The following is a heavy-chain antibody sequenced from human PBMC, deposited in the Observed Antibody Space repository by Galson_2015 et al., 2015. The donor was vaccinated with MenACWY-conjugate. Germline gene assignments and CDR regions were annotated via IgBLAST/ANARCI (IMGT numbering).Heavy chain of an antibody. CDR1: GFTFSSYW. V-gene: IGHV3-74*01. J-gene: IGHJ6*02. Sequence: SLRLSCAASGFTFSSYWMHWVRQAPGKGLVWVSRINSDGSSTSYADSVKGRFTISRDNAKNTLYLQMNSLRAEDTAVYYCAREGFRTLKGVPAAKDVWGQGTTVTVSS. CDR3: AREGFRTLKGVPAAKDV. D-gene: IGHD2-2*01. CDR2: INSDGSST.